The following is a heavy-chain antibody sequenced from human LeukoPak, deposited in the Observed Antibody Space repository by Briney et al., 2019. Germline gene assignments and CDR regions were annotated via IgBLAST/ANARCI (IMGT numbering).Heavy chain of an antibody. V-gene: IGHV3-43D*03. CDR3: AKDGIEVATFGNYYYCCMDV. Sequence: GGSLRLSCAASGFTFNNYAMHWVRQAPGKGLEWVSLISGSGGSTYYADSVKGRFTISRDNSKNSLYLQMNSLRAEDTALYYCAKDGIEVATFGNYYYCCMDVWGKGPTVTVSS. D-gene: IGHD5-24*01. CDR1: GFTFNNYA. CDR2: ISGSGGST. J-gene: IGHJ6*03.